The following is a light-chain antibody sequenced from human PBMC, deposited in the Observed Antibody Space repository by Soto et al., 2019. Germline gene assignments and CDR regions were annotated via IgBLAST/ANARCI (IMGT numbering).Light chain of an antibody. J-gene: IGKJ4*01. CDR1: ESVSSN. CDR3: QHYNNWPLT. CDR2: GAS. Sequence: EVVMTQSPATLSVSPGERATLSCRASESVSSNLAWYQQRPGQAPRLVIYGASKRATGIPDRFSGSGSGTDFTLTISRLEPEDFAVYYCQHYNNWPLTFGGGTKVDIK. V-gene: IGKV3D-15*01.